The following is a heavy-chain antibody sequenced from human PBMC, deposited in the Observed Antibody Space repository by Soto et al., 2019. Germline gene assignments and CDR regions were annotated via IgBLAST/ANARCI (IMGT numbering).Heavy chain of an antibody. J-gene: IGHJ4*02. CDR3: ARHGGSGVDY. CDR2: IYYSGST. CDR1: GGSISSSSYY. Sequence: QLQLQESGPGLVKPSETLSLTCTVSGGSISSSSYYWGWIRQPPGKGLEWIGSIYYSGSTYYNPSLKRRATISVDTSKNQFSLKLSSVTAAVTAVYYCARHGGSGVDYWGQGTLVTVSS. V-gene: IGHV4-39*01. D-gene: IGHD6-19*01.